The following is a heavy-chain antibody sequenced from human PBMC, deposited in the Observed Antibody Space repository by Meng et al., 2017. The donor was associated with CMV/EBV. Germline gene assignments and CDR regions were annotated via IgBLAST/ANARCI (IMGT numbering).Heavy chain of an antibody. CDR3: ARAVPARSWGNWFDP. CDR1: GYTFTSYY. Sequence: ASVKVSCKASGYTFTSYYMHWVRQAPGQGLEWMGIINPSGGSTSYAQKFQGRVTMTRDTSTSTVYMELSSLRSEDTAVYYCARAVPARSWGNWFDPWGQGTLVTVSS. D-gene: IGHD2-2*01. V-gene: IGHV1-46*01. CDR2: INPSGGST. J-gene: IGHJ5*02.